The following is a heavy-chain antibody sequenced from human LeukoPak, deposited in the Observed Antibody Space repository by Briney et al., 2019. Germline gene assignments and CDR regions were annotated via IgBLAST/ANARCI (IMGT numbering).Heavy chain of an antibody. CDR3: AKLPSSSWYY. CDR1: GFTFSSHG. D-gene: IGHD6-13*01. J-gene: IGHJ4*02. V-gene: IGHV3-23*01. CDR2: ISGSGGST. Sequence: GGSLRLSCAASGFTFSSHGMHWVRQAPGKGLEWVSAISGSGGSTYYADSVKGRFTISRDNSKNTLYLQMNSLRAEDTAVYYCAKLPSSSWYYWGQGTLVTVSS.